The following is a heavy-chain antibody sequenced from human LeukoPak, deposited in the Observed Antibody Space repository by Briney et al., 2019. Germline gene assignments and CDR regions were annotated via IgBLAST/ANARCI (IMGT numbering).Heavy chain of an antibody. V-gene: IGHV3-30*18. CDR3: AKAYSSSWYPNFDY. Sequence: GGSLRLSCAASGFTFSSYGMHWVRQAPGKGLERVAVISYDGSNKYYADSVKGRFTISRDSSKNTLYLQMNSLRAEDTAVYYCAKAYSSSWYPNFDYWGQGTLVTVSS. J-gene: IGHJ4*02. CDR1: GFTFSSYG. D-gene: IGHD6-13*01. CDR2: ISYDGSNK.